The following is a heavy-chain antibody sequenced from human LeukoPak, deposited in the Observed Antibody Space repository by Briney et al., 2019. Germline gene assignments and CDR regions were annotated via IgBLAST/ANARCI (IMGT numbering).Heavy chain of an antibody. CDR1: GGSISTYY. Sequence: KPSETLSLTCTASGGSISTYYWSWIRQPPGKGLEWIGYIYYSGNTNYNPSLKSRVTISVDTSKNQFSLKLTSVTAADTAVYYCARAPIPGYGHYYFDYWGQGTLVTVSS. D-gene: IGHD5-18*01. CDR3: ARAPIPGYGHYYFDY. J-gene: IGHJ4*02. V-gene: IGHV4-59*08. CDR2: IYYSGNT.